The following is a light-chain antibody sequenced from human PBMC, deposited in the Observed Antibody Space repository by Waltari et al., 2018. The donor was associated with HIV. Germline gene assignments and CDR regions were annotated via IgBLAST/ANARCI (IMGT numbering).Light chain of an antibody. J-gene: IGLJ2*01. CDR1: DSNLGTNT. CDR2: TNK. CDR3: SSWDGTLYGVA. Sequence: QSVLTQPPSASGTPGQTVTISCSGSDSNLGTNTVNWYQQLPGAAPKLLIYTNKRRPSGFPTGFAGPKSGTSASRAIRGLQSEDEALNYCSSWDGTLYGVAFGGGTKVTVL. V-gene: IGLV1-44*01.